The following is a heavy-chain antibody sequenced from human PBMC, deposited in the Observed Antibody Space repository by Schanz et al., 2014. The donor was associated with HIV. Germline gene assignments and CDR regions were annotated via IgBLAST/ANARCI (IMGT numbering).Heavy chain of an antibody. V-gene: IGHV1-69*06. CDR3: ARELWFGELSGNYGMDV. D-gene: IGHD3-10*01. CDR2: IIPNFATA. CDR1: GGTFSRYA. Sequence: QVQLVQSGAEVKKPGSSVKVSCKASGGTFSRYAISWVRQAPGQGLEWLGGIIPNFATASYAQKFQGRFTMTRDTSTRTVYMELSSLRSEDTAVYYCARELWFGELSGNYGMDVWGQGTTVTVSS. J-gene: IGHJ6*02.